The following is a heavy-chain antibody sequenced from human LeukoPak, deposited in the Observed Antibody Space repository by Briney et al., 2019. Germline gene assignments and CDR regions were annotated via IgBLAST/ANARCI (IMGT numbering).Heavy chain of an antibody. J-gene: IGHJ1*01. D-gene: IGHD2-2*01. Sequence: PGGSLRLSCAASGFTFSSYAMSWVRQAPGKGLEWVSAITGNGITTYYADSVKGRFTLSRDNSKNTLYLQMNSLRAEDTAVYYCAKTPGVVAPAPFRHWGQGTLVAVPS. V-gene: IGHV3-23*01. CDR2: ITGNGITT. CDR3: AKTPGVVAPAPFRH. CDR1: GFTFSSYA.